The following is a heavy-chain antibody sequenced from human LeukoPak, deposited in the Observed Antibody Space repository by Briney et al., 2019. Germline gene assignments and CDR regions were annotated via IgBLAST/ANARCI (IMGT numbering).Heavy chain of an antibody. CDR2: IYPGDSDT. D-gene: IGHD3-22*01. Sequence: GESLKISCKGSGYSFTSYWIGWVRQMPGKGLEWMGIIYPGDSDTRYSPSLQGQVTISADKSISTAYLQWSSLKASDTAMYYCAKEYYYDSSGGNAFDIWGQGTMVTVSS. CDR3: AKEYYYDSSGGNAFDI. V-gene: IGHV5-51*01. J-gene: IGHJ3*02. CDR1: GYSFTSYW.